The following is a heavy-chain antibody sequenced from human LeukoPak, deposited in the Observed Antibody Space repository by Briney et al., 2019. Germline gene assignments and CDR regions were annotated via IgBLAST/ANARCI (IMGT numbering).Heavy chain of an antibody. CDR3: ARMGLRRGGLVDFDY. Sequence: PSETLSLTCAVSGYSISSGYYWGWIRQPPGKGLEWIGSIYHSGSTYYNPSLKSRVTISVDTSKNQFSLKLSSVTAADTAVYYCARMGLRRGGLVDFDYWGQGTLVTVSS. CDR1: GYSISSGYY. V-gene: IGHV4-38-2*01. J-gene: IGHJ4*02. D-gene: IGHD2-15*01. CDR2: IYHSGST.